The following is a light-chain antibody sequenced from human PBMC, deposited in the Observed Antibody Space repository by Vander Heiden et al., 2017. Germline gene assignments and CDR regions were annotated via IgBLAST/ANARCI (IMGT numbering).Light chain of an antibody. V-gene: IGLV6-57*02. J-gene: IGLJ2*01. CDR3: QSYDHINVV. Sequence: NLMLTQPQSASESPGKTVTISCTGSSGRIASNYVQWYQQRPGSAPTTVIYDNFQRPSGVPDRFSASIDSSSNSAPLTISGLKTEDEAHYYCQSYDHINVVFGGGTKLTGL. CDR2: DNF. CDR1: SGRIASNY.